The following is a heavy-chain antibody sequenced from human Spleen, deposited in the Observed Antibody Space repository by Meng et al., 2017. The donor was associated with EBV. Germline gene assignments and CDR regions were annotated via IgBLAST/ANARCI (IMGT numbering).Heavy chain of an antibody. CDR1: XDSISSFYY. CDR3: ARPFPSIVSPRLDPFGD. Sequence: QLQLQESGPGQVKPSXXXXLXXXVPXDSISSFYYWAWLRQPPGRGLEWIGSAHYSGSTYYSPSLKSRVTVSIDTSKNQFSLRLTSVTAADTALYYCARPFPSIVSPRLDPFGDWGQGTLVTVSS. V-gene: IGHV4-39*01. D-gene: IGHD5/OR15-5a*01. CDR2: AHYSGST. J-gene: IGHJ4*02.